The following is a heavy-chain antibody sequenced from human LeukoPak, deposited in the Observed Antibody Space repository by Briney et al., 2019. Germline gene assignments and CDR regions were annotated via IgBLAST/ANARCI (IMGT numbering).Heavy chain of an antibody. Sequence: GGSLRLSCAASGLTVSSTYMSWVRLTPGKGLEWVSVIYSGGSTYYADSVKGRFTISRDNSKNTLYLQMNSLRAEDTAVYYCARDLLEWYFDYWGQGTLVTVSS. V-gene: IGHV3-66*01. CDR1: GLTVSSTY. J-gene: IGHJ4*02. CDR3: ARDLLEWYFDY. CDR2: IYSGGST. D-gene: IGHD3-3*01.